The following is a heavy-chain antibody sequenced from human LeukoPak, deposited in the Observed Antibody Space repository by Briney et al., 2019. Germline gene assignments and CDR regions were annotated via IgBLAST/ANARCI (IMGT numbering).Heavy chain of an antibody. CDR1: GYTFTSYY. D-gene: IGHD3-3*01. V-gene: IGHV1-46*01. CDR2: INPSGGST. Sequence: ASVKVSCKASGYTFTSYYMHWVRQAPGQGLEWMGIINPSGGSTSYAQKFQGRVTMTRDTSTSTVYMELSSLRSEDTAVYYCARTKTDIDDFWSDDNWFDPWGQGTLVTVSS. CDR3: ARTKTDIDDFWSDDNWFDP. J-gene: IGHJ5*02.